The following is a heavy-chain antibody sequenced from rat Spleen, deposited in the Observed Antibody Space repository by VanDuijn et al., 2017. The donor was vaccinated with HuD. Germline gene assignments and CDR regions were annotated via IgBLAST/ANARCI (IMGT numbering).Heavy chain of an antibody. CDR2: ISTGGTNT. CDR1: GFTFNDYD. J-gene: IGHJ4*01. Sequence: EVQLVESGGGLVQPGRSLKLSCAASGFTFNDYDMAWVRQAPTKGLEWIASISTGGTNTYYRGSVKGRFTISRDNAKNTQYLQMDSLRSEDTATYYCTRGYVMDAWGQGASVTVSS. V-gene: IGHV5S13*01. CDR3: TRGYVMDA.